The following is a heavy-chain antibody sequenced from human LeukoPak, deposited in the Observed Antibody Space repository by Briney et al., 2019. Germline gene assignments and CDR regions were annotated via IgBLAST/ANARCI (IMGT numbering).Heavy chain of an antibody. J-gene: IGHJ4*02. CDR1: GFTFSGPA. D-gene: IGHD5-12*01. V-gene: IGHV3-73*01. CDR2: IRSKANSYAT. CDR3: TRRYSGYDDFDY. Sequence: GGSLRLSCAASGFTFSGPAMHWVRQASGKGLEWVGRIRSKANSYATAYAASVKGRFTISRDDSKNTAYLQMNSLKTEDTAVYYCTRRYSGYDDFDYWGQGTLVTVSS.